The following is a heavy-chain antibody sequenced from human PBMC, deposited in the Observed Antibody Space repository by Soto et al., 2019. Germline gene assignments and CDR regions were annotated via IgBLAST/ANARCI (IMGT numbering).Heavy chain of an antibody. J-gene: IGHJ5*02. D-gene: IGHD3-3*01. V-gene: IGHV3-7*01. CDR1: GFTFSSYW. CDR3: ARGGAYVLRFLEWLSPFDP. Sequence: VQLVESGGGLVQPGGSLRLSCAASGFTFSSYWMSWVRQAPGKGLEWVANIKQDGSEKYYVDSVKGRFTISRDNAKNSLYLQMHRQRAEDTAVDYCARGGAYVLRFLEWLSPFDPWGQGTLVTVSS. CDR2: IKQDGSEK.